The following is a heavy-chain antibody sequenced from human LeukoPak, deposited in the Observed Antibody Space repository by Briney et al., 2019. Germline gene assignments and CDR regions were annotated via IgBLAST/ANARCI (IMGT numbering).Heavy chain of an antibody. CDR1: GGTFSSYA. CDR2: IIPIFGIA. V-gene: IGHV1-69*04. Sequence: SVKVSCKASGGTFSSYAISWVRQAPGQGLEWMGRIIPIFGIANYAQKFQGRVTITADKSTSTAYMELSSLRSEDTSVYYCARLGVDCSSTSCFPVPWGQGTLVTVSS. D-gene: IGHD2-2*01. J-gene: IGHJ5*02. CDR3: ARLGVDCSSTSCFPVP.